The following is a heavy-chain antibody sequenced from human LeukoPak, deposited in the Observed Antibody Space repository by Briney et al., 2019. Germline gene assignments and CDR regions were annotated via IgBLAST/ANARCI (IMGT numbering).Heavy chain of an antibody. CDR1: GGSISSYY. J-gene: IGHJ1*01. CDR2: IYYSGST. D-gene: IGHD6-19*01. Sequence: SETLPLTCTVSGGSISSYYWSWIRQPPGKGLEWIGYIYYSGSTNYNPSLKSRVTISVDTSKNQFSLKLSSVTAADTAVYYCARSPAVAGLRYFQHWGQGTLVTVSS. V-gene: IGHV4-59*01. CDR3: ARSPAVAGLRYFQH.